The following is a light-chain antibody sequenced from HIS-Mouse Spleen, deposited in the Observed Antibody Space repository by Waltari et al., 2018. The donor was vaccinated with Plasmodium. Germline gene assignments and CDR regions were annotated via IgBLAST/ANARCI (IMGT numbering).Light chain of an antibody. CDR2: YDSDADN. CDR1: SDITVCSYN. J-gene: IGLJ3*02. CDR3: MIWPSNASGV. Sequence: QPVLTQPPSSSASPGESPSLTCTFPSDITVCSYNITCYPQNTGRPPRDLLYYDSDADNGQGSGGPSRFSGSKDASANTGILLISGLQSEDEADYYCMIWPSNASGVFGGGTKLTVL. V-gene: IGLV5-37*01.